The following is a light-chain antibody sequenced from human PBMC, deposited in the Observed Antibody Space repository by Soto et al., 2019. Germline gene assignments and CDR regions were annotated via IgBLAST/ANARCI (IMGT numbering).Light chain of an antibody. V-gene: IGLV2-14*01. Sequence: HSALTQPASVSGSPGQSITISCTGTSSDVTVYNYVSWYQQHPGKAPKLMIYEVSDRPSGASNRFTGSKSGNTASLTISGLQAEDEADYYCSSYTSTDTLVFGGVTKLTVL. CDR3: SSYTSTDTLV. J-gene: IGLJ2*01. CDR1: SSDVTVYNY. CDR2: EVS.